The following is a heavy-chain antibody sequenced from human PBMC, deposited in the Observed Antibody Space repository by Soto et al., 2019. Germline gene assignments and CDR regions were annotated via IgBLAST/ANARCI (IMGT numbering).Heavy chain of an antibody. CDR1: GYTFTSYD. J-gene: IGHJ4*02. Sequence: ASVKVSCKASGYTFTSYDVNWVRQATGQGLEWMGWMNPNSGNTGYVQKFQGRVTMTRNTSVSTAYMELSSLRSEDTAVYFCARRNYYDSGGFYASSDYWCQGTLVTVSS. CDR2: MNPNSGNT. D-gene: IGHD3-22*01. V-gene: IGHV1-8*01. CDR3: ARRNYYDSGGFYASSDY.